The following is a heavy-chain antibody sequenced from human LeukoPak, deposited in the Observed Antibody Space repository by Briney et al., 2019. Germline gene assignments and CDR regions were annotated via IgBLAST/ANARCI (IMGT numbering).Heavy chain of an antibody. J-gene: IGHJ4*02. CDR3: ARHAPGIAVAGIYY. D-gene: IGHD6-19*01. Sequence: NPSETLSLTCAVYGGSFSGYYWSWIRQPPGKGLEWIGEINHSGSTNYNPSLKSRVTISVDTSKNQFSLKLSSVTAADTAVYYCARHAPGIAVAGIYYWGQGTLVTVSS. CDR1: GGSFSGYY. V-gene: IGHV4-34*01. CDR2: INHSGST.